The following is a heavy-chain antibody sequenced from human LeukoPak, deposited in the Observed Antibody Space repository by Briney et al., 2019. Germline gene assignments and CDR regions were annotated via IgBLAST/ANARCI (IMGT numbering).Heavy chain of an antibody. V-gene: IGHV3-48*03. CDR3: XXXXYSXXXDS. CDR1: GFTFSSYE. J-gene: IGHJ4*02. CDR2: ISTGGSTI. Sequence: GGSLRLSCAASGFTFSSYEMNWVRQAPGKGLEWVSYISTGGSTIYYADSVKGRFTISRDNAKNSLYLQMNSLKAEDTAVYYXXXXXYSXXXDSWGQGTLVTVSS. D-gene: IGHD4-11*01.